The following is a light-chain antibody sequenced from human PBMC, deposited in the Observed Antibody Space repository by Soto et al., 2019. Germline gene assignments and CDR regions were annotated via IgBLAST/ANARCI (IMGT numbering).Light chain of an antibody. J-gene: IGKJ1*01. V-gene: IGKV1-39*01. CDR1: QSLGTF. CDR2: AAS. Sequence: DIQMTQSPSSLSAFVGDRVSITCRASQSLGTFLNWYQQKPGKAPKLLIYAASSLQSGVPSRCGGSGSGTDFALTISSLQPEDFATYYCQQSESTPRTFGQGTRVEIK. CDR3: QQSESTPRT.